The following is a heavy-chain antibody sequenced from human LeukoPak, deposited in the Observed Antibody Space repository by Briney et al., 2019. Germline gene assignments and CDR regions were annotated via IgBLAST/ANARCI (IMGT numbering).Heavy chain of an antibody. CDR3: ARDLGPLDY. CDR2: INPSGGST. Sequence: ASVKVSCKSSGYTFNNYAMNWARQAPGQGLEWMGIINPSGGSTSYAQKFQGRVTMTRDTSTSTVYMELSSLRSEDTAVYYCARDLGPLDYWGQGTLVTVSS. J-gene: IGHJ4*02. V-gene: IGHV1-46*02. CDR1: GYTFNNYA.